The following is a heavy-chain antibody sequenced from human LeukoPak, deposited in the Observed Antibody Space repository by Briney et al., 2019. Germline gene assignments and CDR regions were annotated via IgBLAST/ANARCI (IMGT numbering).Heavy chain of an antibody. CDR2: ISSSGSII. CDR1: GFRFSDYY. CDR3: ARAGQLRYMDV. J-gene: IGHJ6*03. Sequence: GGSLRLSCAASGFRFSDYYMRWIRQAPGKGLEWVSYISSSGSIIYYADSVKGRFTISRYNAKNSLYLQMNSLRAEDTGMYYCARAGQLRYMDVWGKGKAVTVSS. V-gene: IGHV3-11*04.